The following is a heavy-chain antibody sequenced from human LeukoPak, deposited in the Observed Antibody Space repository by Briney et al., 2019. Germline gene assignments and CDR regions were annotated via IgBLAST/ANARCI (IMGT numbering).Heavy chain of an antibody. V-gene: IGHV4-59*01. CDR2: IYYSGST. J-gene: IGHJ4*02. D-gene: IGHD1-26*01. CDR1: GGSISSYY. Sequence: SETLSLTCTVSGGSISSYYWSWIRQPPGKGLEWIGYIYYSGSTNYNPSLKSRVTISVDTSKNQSSLKLSSVTAADTAVYYCARRYSGSYSPGDYFDYWGQGTLVTVSS. CDR3: ARRYSGSYSPGDYFDY.